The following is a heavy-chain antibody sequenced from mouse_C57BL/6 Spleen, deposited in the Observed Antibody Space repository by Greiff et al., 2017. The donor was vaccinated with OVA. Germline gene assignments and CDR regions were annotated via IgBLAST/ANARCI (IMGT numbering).Heavy chain of an antibody. V-gene: IGHV1-52*01. CDR1: GYTFTSYW. CDR2: IDPSDSET. D-gene: IGHD1-1*01. Sequence: QVQLQQPGAELVRPGSSVKLSCKASGYTFTSYWMHWVKQRPIQGLEWIGNIDPSDSETHYNQKFKDKATLTVDKSSSTAYMQLSSLTSEDSAVYYCGRAMITTVVYFDYWGQGTTLTVSS. CDR3: GRAMITTVVYFDY. J-gene: IGHJ2*01.